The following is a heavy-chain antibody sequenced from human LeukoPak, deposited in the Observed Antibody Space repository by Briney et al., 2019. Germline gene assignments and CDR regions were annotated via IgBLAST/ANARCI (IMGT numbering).Heavy chain of an antibody. J-gene: IGHJ4*02. CDR3: AGVGSTNRPLYSSGWWYFDY. CDR1: GGSISSGGYS. D-gene: IGHD6-19*01. CDR2: IYHSGST. Sequence: SQTLSLTCAVSGGSISSGGYSWSWIRQPPGKGLEWIGYIYHSGSTYYNPSLKSRVTISVDRSKNQFSLKLSSVTAADTAVYYCAGVGSTNRPLYSSGWWYFDYWGQGTLVTVSS. V-gene: IGHV4-30-2*01.